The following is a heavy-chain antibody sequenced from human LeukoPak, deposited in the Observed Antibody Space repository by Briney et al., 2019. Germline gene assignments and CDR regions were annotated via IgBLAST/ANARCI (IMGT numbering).Heavy chain of an antibody. CDR2: IYTSGST. Sequence: PSETLSLTCNVSGGSISNYYWSWIRQPAGKGLELIGRIYTSGSTNYNPSLKSRVTMSVDTSKNQFSLKLTSVTAADTAVYYCARSRCTSMTCASRGAFGIWGQGTMVTVSS. V-gene: IGHV4-4*07. J-gene: IGHJ3*02. D-gene: IGHD2-2*01. CDR3: ARSRCTSMTCASRGAFGI. CDR1: GGSISNYY.